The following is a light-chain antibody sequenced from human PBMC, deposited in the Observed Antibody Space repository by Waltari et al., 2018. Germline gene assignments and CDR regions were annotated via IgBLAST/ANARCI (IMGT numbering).Light chain of an antibody. CDR2: EVS. CDR3: SSYTGGNNLI. CDR1: SSDISTYNY. V-gene: IGLV2-8*01. Sequence: QSALTQPPSASGSPGQSVTISCTGPSSDISTYNYVSWYQKYPDKAPKLIIFEVSKRPAGVPGRFSGSKAGNTASLTVAGLQSEDEADYYCSSYTGGNNLIFGGGTKLTVL. J-gene: IGLJ2*01.